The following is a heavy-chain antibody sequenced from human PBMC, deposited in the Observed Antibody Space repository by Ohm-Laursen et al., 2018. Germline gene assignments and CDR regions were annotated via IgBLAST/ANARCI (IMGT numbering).Heavy chain of an antibody. D-gene: IGHD5-18*01. CDR1: GYTFTGYY. J-gene: IGHJ4*02. CDR2: INPNSGGT. Sequence: SVKVSCKASGYTFTGYYMHWVRQAPGQGLEWMGWINPNSGGTNYAQKFQGRVTMTRDTSISTAYMELSRLRSDDTAVYYCARGRGYSYDYFTYWGQGTLVTVSS. CDR3: ARGRGYSYDYFTY. V-gene: IGHV1-2*02.